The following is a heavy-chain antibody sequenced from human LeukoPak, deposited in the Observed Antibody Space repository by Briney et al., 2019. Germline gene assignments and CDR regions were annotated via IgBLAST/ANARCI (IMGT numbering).Heavy chain of an antibody. Sequence: GGSLRLSCAASGFTFSSYGMHWVRQAPGKGLEWVAFIRYDGSNKYYADSVKGRFTISRDNSKNTLYLQMNSLRAEDTAVYYCARESPITMVRGNALDYWGQGTLVTVSS. D-gene: IGHD3-10*01. CDR3: ARESPITMVRGNALDY. CDR1: GFTFSSYG. CDR2: IRYDGSNK. J-gene: IGHJ4*02. V-gene: IGHV3-30*02.